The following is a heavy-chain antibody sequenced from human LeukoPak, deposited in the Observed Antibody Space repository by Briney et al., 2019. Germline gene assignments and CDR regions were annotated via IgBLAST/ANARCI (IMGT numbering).Heavy chain of an antibody. CDR3: AKWMRLLWFGDGPDDAFDI. V-gene: IGHV3-15*01. D-gene: IGHD3-10*01. CDR2: IKSKTDGGTT. CDR1: GFTFSDAW. Sequence: GGSLRLSCAASGFTFSDAWMNWVRQAPGKGLEWVGRIKSKTDGGTTDYAAPVKGRFTISRDDSKNMLYLQMNSLRAEDTAVYYCAKWMRLLWFGDGPDDAFDIWGQGTMVTVSS. J-gene: IGHJ3*02.